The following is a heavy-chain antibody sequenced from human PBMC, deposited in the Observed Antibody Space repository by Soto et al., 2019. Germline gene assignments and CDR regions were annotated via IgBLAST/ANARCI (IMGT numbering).Heavy chain of an antibody. V-gene: IGHV4-39*01. J-gene: IGHJ6*02. CDR3: APLSVSLSGPYGIHV. D-gene: IGHD2-15*01. Sequence: SETLSLTCIVSGYSVTSSDYYGAWIRQPPGKVLEWIGSIFYSGLTYYNPSLKSRVTPSVDTSKNQFSVRLNSVTAADTAVYYCAPLSVSLSGPYGIHVWGQGTTVTVSS. CDR2: IFYSGLT. CDR1: GYSVTSSDYY.